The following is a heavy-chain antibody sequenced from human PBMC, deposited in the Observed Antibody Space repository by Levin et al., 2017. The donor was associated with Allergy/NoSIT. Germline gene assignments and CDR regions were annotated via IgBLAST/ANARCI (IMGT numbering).Heavy chain of an antibody. CDR2: ISYDGSNK. CDR1: GITFSSYG. J-gene: IGHJ3*02. D-gene: IGHD6-13*01. CDR3: AKERYSSSWYRIDAFDI. V-gene: IGHV3-30*18. Sequence: AGGSLRLSCAASGITFSSYGMHWVRQAPGKGLEWVAVISYDGSNKYYADSVKGRFTISRDNSKNTLYLQMNSLRAEDTAVYYCAKERYSSSWYRIDAFDIWGQGTMVTVSS.